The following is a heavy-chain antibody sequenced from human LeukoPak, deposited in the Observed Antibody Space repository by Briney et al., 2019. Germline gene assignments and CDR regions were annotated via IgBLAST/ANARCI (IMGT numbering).Heavy chain of an antibody. CDR1: GFTFSSYA. CDR2: ISGSGGST. V-gene: IGHV3-23*01. D-gene: IGHD3-16*01. CDR3: AKEGNLRLGVYIAFTYLFDY. J-gene: IGHJ4*02. Sequence: GGSLRLSCAASGFTFSSYAMSWVRQAPGKGLEWVSAISGSGGSTYYADSVKGRFTNSRDNSKNTLYLQMNSLRAEDTAVYYCAKEGNLRLGVYIAFTYLFDYWGQGTLVTVSS.